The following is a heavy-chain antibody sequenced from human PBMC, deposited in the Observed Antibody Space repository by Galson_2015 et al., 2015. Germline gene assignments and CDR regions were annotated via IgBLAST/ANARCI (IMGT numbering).Heavy chain of an antibody. Sequence: SLRLSCAASGFTFSNAWMSWVRQAPGKGLEWVGRIKSKTDGGTTDYAAPVKGRFTISRDDSKNTLYLQMNSLKTEDTAVYYCTTDFPIVVVVAARSNWFDPWGQGTLVTVSS. J-gene: IGHJ5*02. D-gene: IGHD2-15*01. CDR3: TTDFPIVVVVAARSNWFDP. V-gene: IGHV3-15*01. CDR1: GFTFSNAW. CDR2: IKSKTDGGTT.